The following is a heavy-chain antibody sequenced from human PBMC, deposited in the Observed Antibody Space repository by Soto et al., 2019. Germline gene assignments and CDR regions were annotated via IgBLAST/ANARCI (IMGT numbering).Heavy chain of an antibody. V-gene: IGHV1-3*01. Sequence: QVQLVQSGAEVKKPGASVKVSCKASGYTFTSYAMHWVRQAPGQRLEWMGWISAGNGNTKYSQKFQGRVTITRDTSASTAYMELSSLRSEDTAVYYCARISSSWFPDDYWGQGTLVTVSS. CDR2: ISAGNGNT. D-gene: IGHD6-13*01. CDR1: GYTFTSYA. CDR3: ARISSSWFPDDY. J-gene: IGHJ4*02.